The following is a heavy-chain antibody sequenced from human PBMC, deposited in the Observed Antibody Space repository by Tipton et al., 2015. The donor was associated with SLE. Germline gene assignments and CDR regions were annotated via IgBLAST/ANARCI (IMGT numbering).Heavy chain of an antibody. J-gene: IGHJ4*02. D-gene: IGHD3-9*01. V-gene: IGHV4-31*03. CDR1: GVSISSGGFY. Sequence: TLSLTCTVSGVSISSGGFYWTWIRQHPAKGLEWIGNIYYTGTTFYNPSLQRRLSISVDTSENQFALKLTSVTAADTAVYYCARGKRHYDVLTGYYSKPHYFDFWGQGTVVAVSP. CDR2: IYYTGTT. CDR3: ARGKRHYDVLTGYYSKPHYFDF.